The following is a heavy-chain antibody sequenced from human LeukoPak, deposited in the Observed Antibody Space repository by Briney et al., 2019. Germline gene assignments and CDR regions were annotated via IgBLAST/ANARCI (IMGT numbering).Heavy chain of an antibody. CDR2: ISNSGST. D-gene: IGHD3-22*01. J-gene: IGHJ4*02. CDR3: ARSPSGYRFDS. CDR1: GGYVNRGTFF. Sequence: SETLSLTCAVSGGYVNRGTFFWTWIRKPPGKGLEWIGYISNSGSTNYHPSLKSRVTISSDTSKTQFTLKLTSVTAADTAVYYCARSPSGYRFDSWGQGTLVTVSS. V-gene: IGHV4-61*01.